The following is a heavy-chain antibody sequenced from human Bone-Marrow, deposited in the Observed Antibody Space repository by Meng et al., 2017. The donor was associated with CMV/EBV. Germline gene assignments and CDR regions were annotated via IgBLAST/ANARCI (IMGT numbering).Heavy chain of an antibody. CDR3: ARHTRYCSSTSCYRPFDY. D-gene: IGHD2-2*01. CDR1: GYTFTGYY. V-gene: IGHV1-2*02. CDR2: INPNSGGT. J-gene: IGHJ4*02. Sequence: ASVKVSCKASGYTFTGYYMHWVRQAPGQGLEWMGWINPNSGGTNYAQKFQGRVTMTRDTSISTAYMELSRLRSEDTAVYYCARHTRYCSSTSCYRPFDYWGQGTLVTVS.